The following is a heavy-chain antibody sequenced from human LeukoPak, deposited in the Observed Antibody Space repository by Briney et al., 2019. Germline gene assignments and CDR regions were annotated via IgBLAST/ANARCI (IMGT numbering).Heavy chain of an antibody. CDR1: GGSVSSYY. CDR3: ARSPKGCSSTNCYLFDY. V-gene: IGHV4-4*07. J-gene: IGHJ4*02. CDR2: IYTSGST. D-gene: IGHD2-2*01. Sequence: SETLSLTCTVSGGSVSSYYWSWIRQPAGKGLEWIGRIYTSGSTNYNPSLKSRVTMSVDTSKNQFSLKLSPVTAADTAVYYCARSPKGCSSTNCYLFDYWGQGTLVTVSS.